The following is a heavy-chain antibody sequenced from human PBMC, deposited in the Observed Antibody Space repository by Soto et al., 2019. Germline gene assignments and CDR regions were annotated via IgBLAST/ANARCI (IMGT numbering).Heavy chain of an antibody. V-gene: IGHV1-24*01. D-gene: IGHD3-9*01. CDR1: GYTLTELS. J-gene: IGHJ3*02. Sequence: ASVKVSCKVSGYTLTELSMHWVRQAPGKGLEWMGGFDPEDGETIYAQKFQGRVTMTEDISTDTAYMELSSLRSEDTAVYYCATRMLYDILTGYSYAFDIWGQGTMVTVSS. CDR3: ATRMLYDILTGYSYAFDI. CDR2: FDPEDGET.